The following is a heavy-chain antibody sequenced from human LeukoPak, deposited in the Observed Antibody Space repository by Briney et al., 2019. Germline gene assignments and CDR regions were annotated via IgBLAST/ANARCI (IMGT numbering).Heavy chain of an antibody. CDR2: ISSSGFTM. J-gene: IGHJ4*02. D-gene: IGHD1-1*01. CDR3: ARQSSIWNDGTNTDFNS. CDR1: GFTFSSYE. Sequence: GGSLRLSCVASGFTFSSYEMNWVRQAPGKGLEWVSYISSSGFTMYYADSVEGRFTISRDNARNSLYLQMNSLRAEDTAVYYCARQSSIWNDGTNTDFNSWGQGTLVTVSS. V-gene: IGHV3-48*03.